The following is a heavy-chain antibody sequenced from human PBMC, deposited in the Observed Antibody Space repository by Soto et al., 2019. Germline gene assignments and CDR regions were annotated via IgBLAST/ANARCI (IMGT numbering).Heavy chain of an antibody. CDR2: IIPIFGTA. D-gene: IGHD3-3*01. CDR1: GGTFSSYA. Sequence: QVQLVQSGAEVKKPGSSVKLSCKASGGTFSSYAISWVRQAPGQGLEWMGGIIPIFGTANYAQKFQGRVTITEDESASTGYMELSSLRSEITAVYYCARAAYYDFRSGKTDACYIWGQGTMVTV. CDR3: ARAAYYDFRSGKTDACYI. J-gene: IGHJ3*02. V-gene: IGHV1-69*01.